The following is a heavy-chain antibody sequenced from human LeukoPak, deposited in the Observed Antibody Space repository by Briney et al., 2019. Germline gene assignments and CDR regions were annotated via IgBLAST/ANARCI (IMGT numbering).Heavy chain of an antibody. Sequence: ASVKVSCKASGYTFTSYYMHWVRLAPGQGLEWMGIINPSGGSTSYAQKFQGRVTMTRDTSTSTVYMELSSLRSEDTAVYYCARDYYDSSGYYYAPDYWGQGTLVTVSS. CDR3: ARDYYDSSGYYYAPDY. V-gene: IGHV1-46*01. CDR1: GYTFTSYY. CDR2: INPSGGST. J-gene: IGHJ4*02. D-gene: IGHD3-22*01.